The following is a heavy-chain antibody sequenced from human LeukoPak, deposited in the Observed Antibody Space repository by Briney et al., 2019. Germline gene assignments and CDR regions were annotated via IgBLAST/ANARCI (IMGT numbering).Heavy chain of an antibody. J-gene: IGHJ4*02. CDR3: AREAPTPGYSYESDY. Sequence: SGGSLRLSCAASGFTFSSYWMSWVRQAPGKGLEWVANIKQDGSEKYYVDSVKGRFTISRDNAKNSLYLQINSLRAEDTAVYYCAREAPTPGYSYESDYWGQGTLVTVSS. D-gene: IGHD5-18*01. CDR2: IKQDGSEK. V-gene: IGHV3-7*01. CDR1: GFTFSSYW.